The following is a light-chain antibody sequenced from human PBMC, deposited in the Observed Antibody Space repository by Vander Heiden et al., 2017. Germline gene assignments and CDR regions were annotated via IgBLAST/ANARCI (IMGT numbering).Light chain of an antibody. CDR2: FVS. V-gene: IGKV2-28*01. CDR1: QSLLHSNGFNY. J-gene: IGKJ4*01. Sequence: IMKTQSPPSLPVTSGETASTSCRPRQSLLHSNGFNYLDWYVQKPGQSPQLLTYFVSSLASGVPDRFSGSGSGTDFTLKISRVQPEDVGVYYCMQALQTPLTLSRGTKLEIK. CDR3: MQALQTPLT.